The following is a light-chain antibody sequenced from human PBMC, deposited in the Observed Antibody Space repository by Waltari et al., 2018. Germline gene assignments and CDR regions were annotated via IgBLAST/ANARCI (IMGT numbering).Light chain of an antibody. Sequence: QSALTQSASVSGSPGQSITISCSGTSREVRAYTLVSWYQHLPGRAPKLILSGVTKRPSGISDRFSGSKSGNTASLTISGLQSEDEADYYCSSYTQSRTRVFGGGTKVTVL. CDR3: SSYTQSRTRV. CDR1: SREVRAYTL. V-gene: IGLV2-23*02. CDR2: GVT. J-gene: IGLJ3*02.